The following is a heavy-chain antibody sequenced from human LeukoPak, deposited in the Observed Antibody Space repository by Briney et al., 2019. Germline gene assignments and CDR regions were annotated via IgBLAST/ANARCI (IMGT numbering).Heavy chain of an antibody. J-gene: IGHJ4*02. CDR3: ARDSTRLGYGVFDY. Sequence: PGGSLRLSCAASGFSFSSYAMHWVRQAPGKGLEWVAVISYDGSNKYYADSVKGRFTISRDNSKNTLYLQMNSLRAEDTAVYYCARDSTRLGYGVFDYWGQGTLVTVSS. CDR1: GFSFSSYA. D-gene: IGHD1-1*01. V-gene: IGHV3-30-3*01. CDR2: ISYDGSNK.